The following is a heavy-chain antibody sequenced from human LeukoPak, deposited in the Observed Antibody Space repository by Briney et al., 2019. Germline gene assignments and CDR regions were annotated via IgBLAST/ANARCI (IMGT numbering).Heavy chain of an antibody. V-gene: IGHV1-2*02. J-gene: IGHJ4*02. CDR1: GYTFTGYY. Sequence: AAVKVSCKASGYTFTGYYMHWVRQAPGQGLEWMGWINPNSGGTNYAQKFQGRVTMTRDTSISTAYMELGRLRSDDTAVYYCARVRGGFYSSGWEVGFDYWGQGTLVTVSS. CDR3: ARVRGGFYSSGWEVGFDY. D-gene: IGHD6-19*01. CDR2: INPNSGGT.